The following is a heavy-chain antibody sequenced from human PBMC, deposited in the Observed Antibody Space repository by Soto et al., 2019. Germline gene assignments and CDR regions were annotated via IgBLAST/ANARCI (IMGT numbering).Heavy chain of an antibody. V-gene: IGHV3-23*01. CDR1: GFNFNTNG. D-gene: IGHD2-21*02. J-gene: IGHJ4*02. CDR3: ARGGDSYIDY. CDR2: ISEDSGTT. Sequence: GGSLRLSCATSGFNFNTNGMTWVRQAPGKGLEWVSIISEDSGTTYYAESAKGRFTVSRDNSKNTLYLQMNSLRVEDTAMYYCARGGDSYIDYWGQGALVTVS.